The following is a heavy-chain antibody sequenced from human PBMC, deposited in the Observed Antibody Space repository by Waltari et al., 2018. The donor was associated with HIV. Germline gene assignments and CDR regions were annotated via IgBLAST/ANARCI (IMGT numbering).Heavy chain of an antibody. CDR3: VTLYNESPLYSNF. D-gene: IGHD2-15*01. V-gene: IGHV1-24*01. J-gene: IGHJ1*01. CDR2: FDPKNGKP. Sequence: QLIQSTSALKRPGASVTLSCPVSGYPLSNLSMQWVRQGRGQRLEWMGGFDPKNGKPVYSQRFWGRVSLAEDTSEDTAFLELNRLTSDDTAVYYCVTLYNESPLYSNFWGQGTLVTV. CDR1: GYPLSNLS.